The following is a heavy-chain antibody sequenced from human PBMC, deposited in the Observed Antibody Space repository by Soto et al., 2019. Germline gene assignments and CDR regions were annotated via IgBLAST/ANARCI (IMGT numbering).Heavy chain of an antibody. V-gene: IGHV1-69*08. CDR2: IIPFLGTP. CDR1: GGTFSSYT. CDR3: ALEGGFYDSSGYYWD. D-gene: IGHD3-22*01. Sequence: QVHLVQSGAEVKKPGSSVKVSCKASGGTFSSYTISWVRLAPGQGLEWMGRIIPFLGTPNYAQKFQGRVTITKDTSTSTGYMELSSLRSEDTAVYYCALEGGFYDSSGYYWDWGQGTLVTVSS. J-gene: IGHJ4*02.